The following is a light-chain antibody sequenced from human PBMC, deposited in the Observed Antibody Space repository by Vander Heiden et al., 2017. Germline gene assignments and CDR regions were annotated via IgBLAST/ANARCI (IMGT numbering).Light chain of an antibody. CDR2: EVS. CDR1: SSDVGGYNY. CDR3: SSYTSSTRV. J-gene: IGLJ3*02. Sequence: QSALTQPASVSGSPGQPISISCTATSSDVGGYNYVSWYQQHPGKAPKLMIYEVSNRPSGVSNRFSGSKSGNTASLTISGLQAEDEADYYCSSYTSSTRVFGGGTKLTVL. V-gene: IGLV2-14*01.